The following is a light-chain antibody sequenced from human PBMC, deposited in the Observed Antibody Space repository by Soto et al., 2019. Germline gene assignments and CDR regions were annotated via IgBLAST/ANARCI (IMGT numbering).Light chain of an antibody. CDR1: QNILYSSNNKNY. CDR2: WAS. Sequence: DIVMTQSPDSLAVSLGERATINCKSSQNILYSSNNKNYLAWYQQKPGQPPKLLIYWASARESGVPDRFSGSRSGTDFTLTISSLQAEDVAVYYCQQYYSTLLTFGGGTKVEIK. J-gene: IGKJ4*01. V-gene: IGKV4-1*01. CDR3: QQYYSTLLT.